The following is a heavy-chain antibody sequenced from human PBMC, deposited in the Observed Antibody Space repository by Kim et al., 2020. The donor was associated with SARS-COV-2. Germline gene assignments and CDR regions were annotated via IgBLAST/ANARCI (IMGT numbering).Heavy chain of an antibody. J-gene: IGHJ6*02. CDR2: ISGSGGST. CDR1: GFTFSSYA. V-gene: IGHV3-23*01. CDR3: AKFLHTVTTLSLYYYYYGMDV. Sequence: GGSLRLSCAASGFTFSSYAMSWVRQAPGKGLEWVSAISGSGGSTYYADSVKGRFTISRDNSKNTLYLQMNSLRAEDTAVYYCAKFLHTVTTLSLYYYYYGMDVWGQGTTVTVSS. D-gene: IGHD4-4*01.